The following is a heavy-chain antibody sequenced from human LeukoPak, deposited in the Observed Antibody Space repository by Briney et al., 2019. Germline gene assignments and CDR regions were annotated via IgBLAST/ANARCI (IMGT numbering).Heavy chain of an antibody. CDR2: ISYDGSNK. V-gene: IGHV3-30*03. D-gene: IGHD3-10*01. J-gene: IGHJ4*02. CDR1: GFTFSSYG. CDR3: ARCRALWFGELPPDY. Sequence: PGGSLRLSCAASGFTFSSYGMHWVRQAPGKGLEWVAVISYDGSNKYYADSVKGRFTISRDNSKNTLYLQMNSLRAEDTAVYYCARCRALWFGELPPDYWGQGTLVTVSS.